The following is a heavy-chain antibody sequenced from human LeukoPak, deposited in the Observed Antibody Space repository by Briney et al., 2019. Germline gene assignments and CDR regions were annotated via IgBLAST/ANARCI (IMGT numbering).Heavy chain of an antibody. J-gene: IGHJ3*02. CDR3: ARARGFDI. Sequence: PGGSLRLSYAASGFTFSNLWMSWVRQAPGRGLEWVANIKQDGSEKYYGDSVKGRFTISRNNAENSLYLQMNSLRAEDTAVYYCARARGFDIWGQGTMVTVSS. CDR1: GFTFSNLW. CDR2: IKQDGSEK. V-gene: IGHV3-7*01. D-gene: IGHD3-10*01.